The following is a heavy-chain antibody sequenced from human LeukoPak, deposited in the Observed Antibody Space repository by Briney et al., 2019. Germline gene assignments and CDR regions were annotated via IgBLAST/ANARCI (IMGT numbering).Heavy chain of an antibody. CDR3: ARGHDVGSSGWWLFDY. V-gene: IGHV1-69*05. D-gene: IGHD6-13*01. CDR2: IIPIFGTA. J-gene: IGHJ4*02. Sequence: SVKVSCKASGGTFSSYAISWVRQAPGQGLEWMGRIIPIFGTANYAQKFQGRVTITTDESTSTAYMELSSLRSEDPAVYYCARGHDVGSSGWWLFDYWGQGTLVTVSS. CDR1: GGTFSSYA.